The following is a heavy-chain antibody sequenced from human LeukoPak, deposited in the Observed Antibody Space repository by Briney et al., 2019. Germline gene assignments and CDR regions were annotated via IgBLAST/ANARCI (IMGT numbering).Heavy chain of an antibody. Sequence: PSETLSLICSVSGGSTSSYYWSWIRQSAGKGLEWIGRIYTSGSTNYSPSLKSRVTLSVDTSKNQFSLKLSSVTAADTAVYYCARANYYDSGGYYPGYFDPWGQGTLVTVSS. V-gene: IGHV4-4*07. D-gene: IGHD3-22*01. CDR3: ARANYYDSGGYYPGYFDP. CDR2: IYTSGST. J-gene: IGHJ5*02. CDR1: GGSTSSYY.